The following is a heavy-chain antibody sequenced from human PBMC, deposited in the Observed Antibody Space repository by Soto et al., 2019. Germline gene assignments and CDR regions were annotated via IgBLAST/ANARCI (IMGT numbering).Heavy chain of an antibody. CDR1: GGSLRTTGYY. J-gene: IGHJ5*02. CDR2: IYHSGST. D-gene: IGHD6-13*01. CDR3: ASVATAGGARLNNWFDP. Sequence: QLQLQESGPGLVKPSETLSLTCSVSGGSLRTTGYYWGWIRQPPGKGLEWIGAIYHSGSTYHNPFLKSRVTISVDTSNTQFSLKLSSVTAADTAVYSCASVATAGGARLNNWFDPWGQGTLVTVSS. V-gene: IGHV4-39*01.